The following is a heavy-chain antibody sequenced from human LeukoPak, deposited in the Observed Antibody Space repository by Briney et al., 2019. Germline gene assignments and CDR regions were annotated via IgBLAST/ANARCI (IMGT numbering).Heavy chain of an antibody. V-gene: IGHV3-53*01. CDR1: GFXVSSNF. Sequence: GGSLRLSCAASGFXVSSNFITWVRQAPGKGLEWLSVIFSGGSTYYADSVKGRFTISRDNSKITLYLQMSSLRAEDMAVYFCARGRRWDLLVSLIDASDIWGQGTMVTVSS. D-gene: IGHD4-23*01. CDR2: IFSGGST. J-gene: IGHJ3*02. CDR3: ARGRRWDLLVSLIDASDI.